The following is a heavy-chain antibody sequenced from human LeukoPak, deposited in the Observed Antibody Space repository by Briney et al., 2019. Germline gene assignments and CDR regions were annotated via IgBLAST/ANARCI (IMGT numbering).Heavy chain of an antibody. CDR3: ARDAGYNSFDY. Sequence: SETLSLTCAVYGGSFSGYYWSWIRQPPGKGLEWIGEINHSGSTNYNPSLKSRVTTSVDTSKNQFSLKLSSVTAADTAVYYCARDAGYNSFDYWGQGTLVTVSS. J-gene: IGHJ4*02. V-gene: IGHV4-34*01. CDR1: GGSFSGYY. CDR2: INHSGST. D-gene: IGHD5-24*01.